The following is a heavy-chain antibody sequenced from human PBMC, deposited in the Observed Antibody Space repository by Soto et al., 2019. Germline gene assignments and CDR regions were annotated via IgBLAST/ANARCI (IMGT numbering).Heavy chain of an antibody. V-gene: IGHV1-18*01. Sequence: QGQLVQSGAEVKKPGASVKVSWKASGYNFTRLGISWVRQAPGPGLEWMGWMGAHSCHTRQAQKFQGSLTMTTYASMNTAEMDLRSLTADDPATYHCGREGQILSHEDYYPFTSMDCWGPGTTVIAS. CDR3: GREGQILSHEDYYPFTSMDC. CDR2: MGAHSCHT. D-gene: IGHD3-22*01. CDR1: GYNFTRLG. J-gene: IGHJ6*02.